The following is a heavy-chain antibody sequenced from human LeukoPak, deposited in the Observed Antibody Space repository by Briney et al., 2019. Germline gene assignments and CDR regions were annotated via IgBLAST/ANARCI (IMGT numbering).Heavy chain of an antibody. D-gene: IGHD4-17*01. CDR3: ARGPKSDYGIYQYYYMDV. V-gene: IGHV4-38-2*01. Sequence: SETLSLTCAVSGYSISSGYYWGWIRQPPGKGLEWIGEINHSGTTSYKPSLKSRVTISVDTSKNQFSLNLSSVTAADTAVYYCARGPKSDYGIYQYYYMDVWGKGTTVTVSS. CDR1: GYSISSGYY. CDR2: INHSGTT. J-gene: IGHJ6*03.